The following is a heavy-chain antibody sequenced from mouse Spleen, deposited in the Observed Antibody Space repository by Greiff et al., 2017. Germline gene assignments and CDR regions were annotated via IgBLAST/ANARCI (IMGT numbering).Heavy chain of an antibody. CDR2: ISSGGSYT. D-gene: IGHD1-1*01. V-gene: IGHV5-9-3*01. Sequence: EVHLVESGGGLVKPGGSLKLSCAASGFTFSSYAMSWVRQTPEKRLEWVATISSGGSYTYYPDSVKGRFTISRDNAKNTLYLQMSSLRSEDTAMYYCARQGGSSYWYFDGWGGGTTVTVSS. J-gene: IGHJ1*01. CDR1: GFTFSSYA. CDR3: ARQGGSSYWYFDG.